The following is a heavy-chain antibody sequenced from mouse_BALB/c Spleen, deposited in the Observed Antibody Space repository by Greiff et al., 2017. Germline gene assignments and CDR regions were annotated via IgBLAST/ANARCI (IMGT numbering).Heavy chain of an antibody. CDR3: ANGGGNYGYYAMDY. CDR2: IWSGGST. D-gene: IGHD2-1*01. J-gene: IGHJ4*01. CDR1: GFSLTSYG. Sequence: VKVVESGPGLVQPSQSLSITCTVSGFSLTSYGVHWVRQSPGKGLEWLGVIWSGGSTDYNAAFISRLSISKDNSKSQVFFKMNSLQANDTAIYYCANGGGNYGYYAMDYWGQGTSVTVSS. V-gene: IGHV2-2*02.